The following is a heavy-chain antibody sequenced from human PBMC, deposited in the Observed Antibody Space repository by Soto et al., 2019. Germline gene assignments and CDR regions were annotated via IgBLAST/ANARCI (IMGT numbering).Heavy chain of an antibody. CDR3: AGAGSDSSGWYVNWFDP. CDR1: GYTFISYG. D-gene: IGHD6-19*01. CDR2: INPYNGNT. Sequence: GASVKVSCKASGYTFISYGISWVRQAPGQGLEWMGWINPYNGNTDYAQKLQGRVTMTTDTSTSTAYMELRSLRSDDTALYYCAGAGSDSSGWYVNWFDPWGQGSLVTVYS. V-gene: IGHV1-18*04. J-gene: IGHJ5*02.